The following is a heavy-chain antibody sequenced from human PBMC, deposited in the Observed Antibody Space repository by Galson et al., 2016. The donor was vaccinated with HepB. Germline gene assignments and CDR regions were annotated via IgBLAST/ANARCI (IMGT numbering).Heavy chain of an antibody. Sequence: RLSXAASGXSFSTYAXSWVRXAPGKGLEXXXSISGRGGTKHYADAVKGRFTISRDNSKITLHLQMHSLRAEDTAVYYCAKHNFLDYYYMDVWGNGTTGXVSS. D-gene: IGHD2/OR15-2a*01. CDR2: ISGRGGTK. J-gene: IGHJ6*03. V-gene: IGHV3-23*01. CDR1: GXSFSTYA. CDR3: AKHNFLDYYYMDV.